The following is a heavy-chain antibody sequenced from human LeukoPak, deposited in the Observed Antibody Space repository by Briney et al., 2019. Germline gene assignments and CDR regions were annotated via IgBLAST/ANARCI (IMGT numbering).Heavy chain of an antibody. D-gene: IGHD6-19*01. V-gene: IGHV1-69*04. CDR1: GGTFSSYA. CDR2: IIPFLGIA. J-gene: IGHJ4*02. CDR3: ARSDSSGWYYFDY. Sequence: SVKVSCKASGGTFSSYAISWVRQAPGQGLEWMGRIIPFLGIANYAQKFQGRVTITADKSTSTAYMELSSLRSEDTAVYYCARSDSSGWYYFDYWGQGTLVTVSS.